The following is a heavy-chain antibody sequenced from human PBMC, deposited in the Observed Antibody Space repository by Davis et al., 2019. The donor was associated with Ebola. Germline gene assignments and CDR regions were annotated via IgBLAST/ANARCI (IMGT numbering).Heavy chain of an antibody. D-gene: IGHD3-3*01. V-gene: IGHV3-21*04. Sequence: GGSLRLSCAASGFTFSSYSMNWVRQAPGKGLEWVSSISSSSSYIYYADSVKGRFTISRDNAKNSLYLQMSSLRAEDTAVYYCAKDPGYYYTRTSYVHFYYYGMDVWGKGTSVTVSS. CDR3: AKDPGYYYTRTSYVHFYYYGMDV. CDR2: ISSSSSYI. J-gene: IGHJ6*04. CDR1: GFTFSSYS.